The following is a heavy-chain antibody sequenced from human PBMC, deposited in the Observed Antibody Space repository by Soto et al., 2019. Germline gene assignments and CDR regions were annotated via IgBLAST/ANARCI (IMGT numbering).Heavy chain of an antibody. D-gene: IGHD2-2*01. Sequence: GASLKISCKTSGYSFTSYWIGWVRQMPGKRMEWMGNIYPYDSDTRYSPFFQGQVTISADTSITTAYLQCSGLRASDTAMYFCARHLVGSTRGNFDYWGQGTLVTVSS. J-gene: IGHJ4*01. CDR1: GYSFTSYW. V-gene: IGHV5-51*01. CDR2: IYPYDSDT. CDR3: ARHLVGSTRGNFDY.